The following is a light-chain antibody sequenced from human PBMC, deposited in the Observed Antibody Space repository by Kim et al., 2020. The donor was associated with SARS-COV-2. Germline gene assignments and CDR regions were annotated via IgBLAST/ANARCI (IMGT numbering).Light chain of an antibody. CDR2: DAS. Sequence: EIVLTQSPATLSLSPGERATLSCRASQSVSSYLAWYQQQPGQAPRLLISDASNRATGIPARFSGSGSGTDFALTISSLEPEEFAVYYCQQRSNWPAVTFGGGTKVDIK. CDR3: QQRSNWPAVT. J-gene: IGKJ4*01. V-gene: IGKV3-11*01. CDR1: QSVSSY.